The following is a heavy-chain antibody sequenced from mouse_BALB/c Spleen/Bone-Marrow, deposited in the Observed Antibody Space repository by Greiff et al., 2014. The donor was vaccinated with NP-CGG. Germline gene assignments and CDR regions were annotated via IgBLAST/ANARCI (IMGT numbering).Heavy chain of an antibody. D-gene: IGHD1-1*02. Sequence: VQLKESGPELVKPGASVKVSCKASGYAFTNYNMNWVKQSHGKSLEWIGYIDPYSGGTNYNQKFRGKATLTVDKSSSTAYMHLNSLTSEDSAVYYCSRVVLAYFDYWGQGTTLTVSS. J-gene: IGHJ2*01. CDR3: SRVVLAYFDY. V-gene: IGHV1S135*01. CDR1: GYAFTNYN. CDR2: IDPYSGGT.